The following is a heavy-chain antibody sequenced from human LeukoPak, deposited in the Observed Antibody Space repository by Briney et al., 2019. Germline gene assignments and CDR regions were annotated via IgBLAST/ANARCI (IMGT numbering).Heavy chain of an antibody. D-gene: IGHD3-22*01. CDR3: ARGSTYYDSSGSYLGDY. CDR2: ISSSSSTI. V-gene: IGHV3-48*01. CDR1: GFTFSTYS. J-gene: IGHJ4*02. Sequence: GGSLRLSCAASGFTFSTYSMNWVRQAPGKGLEWVSYISSSSSTIYYADSVKGRFTISRDNAKNSLYLQMNSLRAEDTAVYYCARGSTYYDSSGSYLGDYWGQGTLVTVSS.